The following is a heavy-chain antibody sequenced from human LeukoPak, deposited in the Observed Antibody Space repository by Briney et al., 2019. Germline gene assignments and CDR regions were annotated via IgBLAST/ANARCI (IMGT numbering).Heavy chain of an antibody. J-gene: IGHJ4*02. D-gene: IGHD7-27*01. V-gene: IGHV3-7*01. CDR2: IKQDGSEK. CDR1: GFTFSSCW. Sequence: QSGGSLRLSCAASGFTFSSCWMSWVRQAPGKGLEWVANIKQDGSEKYYVDSVKGRFTISRDNAKNSLYLQMNSLRAEDTAVYYCARWGSWYWGQGTLVTVSS. CDR3: ARWGSWY.